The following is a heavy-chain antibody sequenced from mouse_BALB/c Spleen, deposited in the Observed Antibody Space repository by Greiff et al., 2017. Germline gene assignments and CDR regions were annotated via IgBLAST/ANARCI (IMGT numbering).Heavy chain of an antibody. D-gene: IGHD1-1*01. CDR3: AVITTVVGVDY. J-gene: IGHJ4*01. CDR1: GFNIKDTY. Sequence: EVQLQQSGAELVKPGASVKLSCTASGFNIKDTYMHWVKQRPEQGLEWIGRIDPANGNTKYDPKFQGKATITADTSSNTAYLQLSSLTSEDTAVYYCAVITTVVGVDYWGQGTSVTVSS. V-gene: IGHV14-3*02. CDR2: IDPANGNT.